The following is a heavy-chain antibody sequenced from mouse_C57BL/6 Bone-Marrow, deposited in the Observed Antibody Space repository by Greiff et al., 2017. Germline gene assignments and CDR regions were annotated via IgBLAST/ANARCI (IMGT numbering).Heavy chain of an antibody. V-gene: IGHV1-55*01. J-gene: IGHJ3*01. CDR3: ARDTTVVRNWFAD. CDR2: IYPGSGST. Sequence: QVQLQQPGAELVKPGASVKMSCKASGYTFTSYWITWVKQRPGQGLEWIGDIYPGSGSTNYNEKFKSKATLTVDTSSSTAYMQLSSLTSEDSAVYYCARDTTVVRNWFADWDQGTRITVSA. CDR1: GYTFTSYW. D-gene: IGHD1-1*01.